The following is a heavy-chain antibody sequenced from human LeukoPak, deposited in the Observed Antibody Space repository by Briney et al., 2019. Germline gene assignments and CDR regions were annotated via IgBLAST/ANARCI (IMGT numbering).Heavy chain of an antibody. D-gene: IGHD2-15*01. CDR3: ARGWGYCSGGSCYSGWFDP. CDR1: GGSFSGYY. V-gene: IGHV4-34*01. J-gene: IGHJ5*02. Sequence: SETLSLTCAVYGGSFSGYYWSWIRQPPGKGLEWIGEINHSGSTNYNPSLKSRVTISVDTSKNQFSLKLSSVTAADTAVYYCARGWGYCSGGSCYSGWFDPWGQGTLVTVSS. CDR2: INHSGST.